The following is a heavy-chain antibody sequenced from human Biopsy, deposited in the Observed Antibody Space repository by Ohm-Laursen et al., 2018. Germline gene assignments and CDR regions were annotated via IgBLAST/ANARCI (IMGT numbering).Heavy chain of an antibody. CDR1: GSAFSGYH. J-gene: IGHJ6*02. CDR2: ITSSSSII. Sequence: SLRLSCAASGSAFSGYHMNWLRQAPGKGLEWLSYITSSSSIIYYADSVKGRFTISRDNAKNSLYLQMNSLRAEDTAVYYCARDQLMVYGMDVWGQGTTVTVS. D-gene: IGHD2-8*01. CDR3: ARDQLMVYGMDV. V-gene: IGHV3-48*01.